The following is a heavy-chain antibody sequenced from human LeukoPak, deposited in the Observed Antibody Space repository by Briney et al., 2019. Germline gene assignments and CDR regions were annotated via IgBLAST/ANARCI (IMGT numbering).Heavy chain of an antibody. CDR2: IYSDGNI. V-gene: IGHV3-53*01. D-gene: IGHD1-14*01. J-gene: IGHJ4*02. CDR3: VRADNGFDQ. Sequence: PGGPLRLSCAASGFTVTRSHMSWIRQAPGKGLEWVSLIYSDGNIHYADSVKGRFTISRDISKNTLYLQMNSLRVEDTAVYYCVRADNGFDQWGQGALVTVSS. CDR1: GFTVTRSH.